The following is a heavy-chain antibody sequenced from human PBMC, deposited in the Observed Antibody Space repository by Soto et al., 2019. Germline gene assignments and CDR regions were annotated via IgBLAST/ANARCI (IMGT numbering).Heavy chain of an antibody. CDR2: ISWDGGST. D-gene: IGHD5-18*01. Sequence: GSLRLSCAASGFTFDDYTMHWVRQAPGKGLEWVSLISWDGGSTYYADSVKGRFTISRDNSKNSLYLQMNSLRNEDTALYYCVKGDTAMVTGHFDYAGQFTLVTVSS. CDR3: VKGDTAMVTGHFDY. CDR1: GFTFDDYT. J-gene: IGHJ4*02. V-gene: IGHV3-43*01.